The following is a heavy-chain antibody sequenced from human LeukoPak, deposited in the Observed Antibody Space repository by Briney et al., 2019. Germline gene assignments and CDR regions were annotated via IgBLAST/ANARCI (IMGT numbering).Heavy chain of an antibody. D-gene: IGHD2/OR15-2a*01. CDR3: ARSSTPIYAFEI. V-gene: IGHV4-59*01. Sequence: SETLSLTCTVSGGSISPYYWTWIRHPPGKRLEWLGDIYYTGSTNYNPSLKNRVTISVDTSNNQFSQKLTSMTAADTAVYYCARSSTPIYAFEIWGQGTGVTVSS. CDR1: GGSISPYY. CDR2: IYYTGST. J-gene: IGHJ3*02.